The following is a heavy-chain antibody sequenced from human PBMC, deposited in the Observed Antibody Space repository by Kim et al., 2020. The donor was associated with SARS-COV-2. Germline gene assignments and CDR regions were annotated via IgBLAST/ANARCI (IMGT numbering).Heavy chain of an antibody. Sequence: GGSLRLSCAASGFTFSSYDMHWVRQATGKGLEWVSVIGTAGDTYYPGSVKGRFTISRENAKNSLYLQMNSLRAGDTAVYCCARGSSRVVAATPGMDVWGQGTTVTVSS. D-gene: IGHD2-15*01. CDR1: GFTFSSYD. V-gene: IGHV3-13*01. J-gene: IGHJ6*02. CDR2: IGTAGDT. CDR3: ARGSSRVVAATPGMDV.